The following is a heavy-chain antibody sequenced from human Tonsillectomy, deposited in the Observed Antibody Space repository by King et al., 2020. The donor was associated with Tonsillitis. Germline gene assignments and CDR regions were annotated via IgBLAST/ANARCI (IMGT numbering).Heavy chain of an antibody. CDR1: GFTFSSYD. CDR2: IGTAGNT. V-gene: IGHV3-13*01. J-gene: IGHJ2*01. Sequence: VQLVESGGGLVQPGGSLRLSCAASGFTFSSYDMHWVRQVTGKGLEWVSAIGTAGNTYSPGSMKGRITMSRENAKNSFYLQMDSQTAGDTAVYYCTRTPRHDWYFDLWGRGIVVTVSS. CDR3: TRTPRHDWYFDL.